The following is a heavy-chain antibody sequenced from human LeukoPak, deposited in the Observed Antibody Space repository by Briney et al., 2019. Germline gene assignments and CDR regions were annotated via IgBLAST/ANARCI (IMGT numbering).Heavy chain of an antibody. CDR1: GDIFNSYS. D-gene: IGHD1-26*01. Sequence: VASVKVSCKASGDIFNSYSISSGRQAPGQGLEWRGGIIPMFGSANYAQKFQGRVTITTDQSTSTAYMELSSLSSEDTAVYYCARVGRSRGSLPNSYYYMDVWGKGTTVTVSS. CDR2: IIPMFGSA. J-gene: IGHJ6*03. V-gene: IGHV1-69*05. CDR3: ARVGRSRGSLPNSYYYMDV.